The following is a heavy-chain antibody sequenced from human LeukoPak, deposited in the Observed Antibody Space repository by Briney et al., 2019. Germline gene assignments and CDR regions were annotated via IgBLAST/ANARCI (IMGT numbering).Heavy chain of an antibody. V-gene: IGHV4-34*01. J-gene: IGHJ4*02. CDR1: GGSFSGYY. D-gene: IGHD3-10*01. CDR2: INHSGST. Sequence: SETLSLTCAVYGGSFSGYYCSWIRQLPGKGLECIGEINHSGSTNYNPSLKSRVTISVDTSKNQFSLKLSSVTAADTAVYYCARTAKYYYGSETYYSFDYWGQGTLVTVSS. CDR3: ARTAKYYYGSETYYSFDY.